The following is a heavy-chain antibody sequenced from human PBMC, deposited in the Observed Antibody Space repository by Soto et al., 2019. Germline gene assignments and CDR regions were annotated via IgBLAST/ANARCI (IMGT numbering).Heavy chain of an antibody. D-gene: IGHD6-13*01. CDR2: LYFNGGT. CDR1: GGPINSPDYY. J-gene: IGHJ5*02. Sequence: QVQLQESGPGLVKPSQTLSLTCNVSGGPINSPDYYWTWIRQSPGKGLEWIGYLYFNGGTQYNPSLRTPISTSLDTSKKHFSLKMRSVTGADTAVYYCARGLSKYSSWYEPHTLFDAWGQGALVTVSS. V-gene: IGHV4-30-4*01. CDR3: ARGLSKYSSWYEPHTLFDA.